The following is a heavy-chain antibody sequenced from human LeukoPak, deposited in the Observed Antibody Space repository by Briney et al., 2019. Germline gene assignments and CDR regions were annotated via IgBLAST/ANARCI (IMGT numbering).Heavy chain of an antibody. Sequence: ASVKVSCKASGYTFTGYYMHWVRQAPGQGLEWMGGIIPIFGTANYAQKFQGRVTITTDESTSTAYMELSSLRSEDTAVYYCARAIAATRHYYYYMDVWGKGTTVTVSS. V-gene: IGHV1-69*05. CDR2: IIPIFGTA. D-gene: IGHD2-15*01. CDR3: ARAIAATRHYYYYMDV. CDR1: GYTFTGYY. J-gene: IGHJ6*03.